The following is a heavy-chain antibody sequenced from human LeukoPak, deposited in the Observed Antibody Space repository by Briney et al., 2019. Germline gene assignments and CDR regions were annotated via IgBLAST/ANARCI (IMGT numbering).Heavy chain of an antibody. CDR1: GFTLSSYS. CDR2: ISSSSSYI. CDR3: ARDRGQQLVLFRPGKRGYMDV. J-gene: IGHJ6*03. V-gene: IGHV3-21*01. D-gene: IGHD6-13*01. Sequence: GGSLRLSCAGSGFTLSSYSMDWVRQAPGKGLEWVSSISSSSSYIYYADSVKGRFTISRDNAKNSLYLQMNSLRAEDTAVYYCARDRGQQLVLFRPGKRGYMDVWGKGTTVTVSS.